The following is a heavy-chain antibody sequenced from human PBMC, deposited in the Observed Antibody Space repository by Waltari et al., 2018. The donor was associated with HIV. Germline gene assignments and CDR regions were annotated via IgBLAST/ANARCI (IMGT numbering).Heavy chain of an antibody. CDR2: IRNKANSYVT. CDR1: GLPFRGLA. Sequence: EVQLVGSGGGWVKHGGSLKFSCAASGLPFRGLARHGVRKASGKGSELIGRIRNKANSYVTAYAASVKGRFTVSRDDSKNTAFLQMSSLKIGDTAVYYCTGHGGIATFGVVVDVWGQGTTVIV. CDR3: TGHGGIATFGVVVDV. D-gene: IGHD3-3*01. V-gene: IGHV3-73*01. J-gene: IGHJ6*02.